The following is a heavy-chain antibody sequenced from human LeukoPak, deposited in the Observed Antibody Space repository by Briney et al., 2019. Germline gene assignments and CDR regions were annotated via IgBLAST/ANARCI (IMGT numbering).Heavy chain of an antibody. D-gene: IGHD1-1*01. CDR1: SDPFSLYY. CDR2: LHRKGGV. Sequence: SETLSLTCNVSSDPFSLYYWIWIRQPAGKGLEYIWCLHRKGGVNYNPSLRSRLAMTGDKSKKQVVVRLTAVSGADRVVYYCARVIGVNDKYFHLWGEGLPVTV. J-gene: IGHJ4*02. CDR3: ARVIGVNDKYFHL. V-gene: IGHV4-4*07.